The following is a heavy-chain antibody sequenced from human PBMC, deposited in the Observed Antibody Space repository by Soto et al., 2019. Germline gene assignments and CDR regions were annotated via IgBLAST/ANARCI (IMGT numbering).Heavy chain of an antibody. V-gene: IGHV4-30-4*01. Sequence: SETLSLTCTVSGGSISSGDYYWSWIRQPPGKGLEWIGYIYYSGSTYYNPSLKSRVTISVDTSKNQFSLKLSSVTAADTAVYYCARVVATVKVYYYYGMDVWGQGTTVTVS. CDR2: IYYSGST. J-gene: IGHJ6*02. CDR3: ARVVATVKVYYYYGMDV. CDR1: GGSISSGDYY. D-gene: IGHD4-4*01.